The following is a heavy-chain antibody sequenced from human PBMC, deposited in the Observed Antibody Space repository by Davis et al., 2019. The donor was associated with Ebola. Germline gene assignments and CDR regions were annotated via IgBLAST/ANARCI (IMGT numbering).Heavy chain of an antibody. CDR3: ARGGPRIAARRYVDY. Sequence: SETLSLTCAVYGGSFSGYYWSWIRQPPGKGLEWIGEINHSGSTNYNPSLKSRVTISVDTSKNQFSLKLSSVTAADTAVYYCARGGPRIAARRYVDYWGQGTLVTVSS. D-gene: IGHD6-6*01. J-gene: IGHJ4*02. CDR1: GGSFSGYY. CDR2: INHSGST. V-gene: IGHV4-34*01.